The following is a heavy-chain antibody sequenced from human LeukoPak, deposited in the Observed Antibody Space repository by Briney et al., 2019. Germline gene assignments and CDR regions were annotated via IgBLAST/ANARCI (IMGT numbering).Heavy chain of an antibody. CDR1: GFTFSSYS. CDR3: ASVSPNYYYGMDV. V-gene: IGHV3-21*01. D-gene: IGHD2-8*01. CDR2: ISSSSSYI. J-gene: IGHJ6*02. Sequence: PGGSLRLSCAASGFTFSSYSMNWVRQAPGKGLEWVSSISSSSSYIYYADSVKGRFTISRDNAKNSLYLQMNSLRAEDTAVYYCASVSPNYYYGMDVWGQGTTVTVSS.